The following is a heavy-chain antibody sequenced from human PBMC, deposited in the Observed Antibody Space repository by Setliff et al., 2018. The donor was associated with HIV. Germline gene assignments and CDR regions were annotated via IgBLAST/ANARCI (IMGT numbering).Heavy chain of an antibody. CDR2: ISSSSPYI. J-gene: IGHJ6*03. CDR3: TRDYAYDWNSVMDA. V-gene: IGHV3-21*01. CDR1: GFTFSTYS. Sequence: PGGSLRLSCAASGFTFSTYSMNWVRQAPGKGLEWVSSISSSSPYIYYADSVKGRFTISRDNAKNSLYLKMNNLRAEDTAVYYCTRDYAYDWNSVMDAWGKGTTVTVSS. D-gene: IGHD1-7*01.